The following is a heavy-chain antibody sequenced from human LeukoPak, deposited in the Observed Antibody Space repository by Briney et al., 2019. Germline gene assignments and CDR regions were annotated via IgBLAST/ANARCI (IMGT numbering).Heavy chain of an antibody. Sequence: GASVKVSCKASGYTFTSYYMHWVRQAPGQGLEWMGIINPSGGSTSYAQKFQGRVAMTRDTSTSTVYMELSSLRSEDTAVYYRARDSPDSLPPYYYGMDVWGQGTTVTVSS. CDR2: INPSGGST. J-gene: IGHJ6*02. CDR3: ARDSPDSLPPYYYGMDV. D-gene: IGHD2-15*01. V-gene: IGHV1-46*01. CDR1: GYTFTSYY.